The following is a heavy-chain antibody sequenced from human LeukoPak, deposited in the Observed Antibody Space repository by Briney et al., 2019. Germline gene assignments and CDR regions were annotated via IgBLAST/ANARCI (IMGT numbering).Heavy chain of an antibody. V-gene: IGHV1-46*01. Sequence: ASVKVSCKASGYTFTNYYMHWVRQAPGQGLEWMGIINPSDGKTSYAQKFQGRVTMTRDTSTSTVYMELSSLRSEDTAVHYCAREIGPRQLHLWGSAFDYWGQGTLVTVSS. CDR1: GYTFTNYY. CDR2: INPSDGKT. J-gene: IGHJ4*02. CDR3: AREIGPRQLHLWGSAFDY. D-gene: IGHD5-18*01.